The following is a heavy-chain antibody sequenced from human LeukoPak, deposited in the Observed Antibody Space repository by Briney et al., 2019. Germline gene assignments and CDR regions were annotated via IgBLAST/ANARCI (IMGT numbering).Heavy chain of an antibody. Sequence: PSETLSLTGTGSGGSISSYYWRWIRQPAGKGLEWIGRIYTSGSTNYTPSLKSRVTMSVDTSKNQFSLKLTSVTAADTAVYYCASGKSGYSDYWGQGTLVTVSS. CDR2: IYTSGST. D-gene: IGHD3-22*01. CDR3: ASGKSGYSDY. CDR1: GGSISSYY. J-gene: IGHJ4*02. V-gene: IGHV4-4*07.